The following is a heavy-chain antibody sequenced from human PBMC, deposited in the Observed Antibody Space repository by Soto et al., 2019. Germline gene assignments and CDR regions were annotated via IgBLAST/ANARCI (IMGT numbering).Heavy chain of an antibody. V-gene: IGHV1-18*01. CDR3: ARDHGTIDYGDYVGGWFDP. Sequence: QVQLVQSGAEVKKPGASVKVSCKASGYTFTSYGISWVRQAPGQGLEWMGWISAYNGNTNYAQKLQGRVTMTTDTSTSTAYMELRSLRSDDTAVYYCARDHGTIDYGDYVGGWFDPWGQGTLVTVSS. D-gene: IGHD4-17*01. CDR1: GYTFTSYG. CDR2: ISAYNGNT. J-gene: IGHJ5*02.